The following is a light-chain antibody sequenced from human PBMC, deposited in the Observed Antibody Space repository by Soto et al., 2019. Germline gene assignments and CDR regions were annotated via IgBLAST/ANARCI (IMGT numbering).Light chain of an antibody. Sequence: DIQMTQSPSSLSASVGDRVTITCRASQDISNFLVWFQQKPGKVPNLLIYGASTLQSGVPSRFSNSGTGTDFTLNLSSLQPQDVSTYSCQKYNSAPFTFGPGTTVDIK. CDR2: GAS. CDR3: QKYNSAPFT. V-gene: IGKV1-27*01. J-gene: IGKJ3*01. CDR1: QDISNF.